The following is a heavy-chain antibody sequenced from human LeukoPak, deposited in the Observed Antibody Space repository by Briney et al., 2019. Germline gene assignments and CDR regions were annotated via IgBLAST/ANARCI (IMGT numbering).Heavy chain of an antibody. V-gene: IGHV4-59*01. CDR1: GGSISSYY. D-gene: IGHD3-22*01. J-gene: IGHJ4*02. CDR3: ARVRADYDSSGYYFDY. Sequence: SETLSLTCTVSGGSISSYYWSWIRQPPGKGLEWIGYIYYSGSTNYNPSLKSRVTISVDTFKNQFSLKLSSVTAADTAVYYCARVRADYDSSGYYFDYWSQGTLVTVSS. CDR2: IYYSGST.